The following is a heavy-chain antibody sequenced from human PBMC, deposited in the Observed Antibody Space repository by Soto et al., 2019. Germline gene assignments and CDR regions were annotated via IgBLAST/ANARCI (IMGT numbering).Heavy chain of an antibody. D-gene: IGHD3-22*01. CDR3: ARATQYYDSSGYYNWFDP. V-gene: IGHV4-30-2*01. J-gene: IGHJ5*02. CDR1: GGSISSGGYS. Sequence: PSETLSLTCAVSGGSISSGGYSWSWIRQPPGKGLEWIGYIYHSGSTYYNPSLKSRVTISVDRSKNQFSLKLSSVTAADTAVYYCARATQYYDSSGYYNWFDPWGQGTLVTLS. CDR2: IYHSGST.